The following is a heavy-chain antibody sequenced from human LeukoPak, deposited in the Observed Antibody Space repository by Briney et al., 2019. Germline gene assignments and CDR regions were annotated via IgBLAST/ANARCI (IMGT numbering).Heavy chain of an antibody. Sequence: GGSLRLSCAASGFTFSVYYMSWIRLAPGKGLEWVSYISSSGSTIYYADSVKGRFTISRDNAKNSLYLQMNSLRAEDTAVYYCARAEQLWLFRAVAGTGGDWFDPWGQGTLVTVSS. CDR2: ISSSGSTI. V-gene: IGHV3-11*04. CDR1: GFTFSVYY. D-gene: IGHD6-19*01. CDR3: ARAEQLWLFRAVAGTGGDWFDP. J-gene: IGHJ5*02.